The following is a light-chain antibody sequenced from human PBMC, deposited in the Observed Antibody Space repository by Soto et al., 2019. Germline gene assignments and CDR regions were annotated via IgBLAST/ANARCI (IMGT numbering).Light chain of an antibody. CDR2: DAS. CDR3: QQYSNYPLT. Sequence: DIQMTQSPSTLSASVGHRVTIACRASQVISGSLAWYQRKPGKAPKLLIYDASNLETGVPSRFSGSGSGTEFTLTISSLQPDDFATYFCQQYSNYPLTFGGGTKVEIK. V-gene: IGKV1-5*01. CDR1: QVISGS. J-gene: IGKJ4*01.